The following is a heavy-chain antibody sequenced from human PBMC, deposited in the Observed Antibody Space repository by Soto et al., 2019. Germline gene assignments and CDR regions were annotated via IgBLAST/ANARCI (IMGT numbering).Heavy chain of an antibody. V-gene: IGHV4-39*07. Sequence: SETLSLTCTVSGGSISSSSYYWGWIRQPPGKGLEWIGSIYYSGSTYYNPSLKSRVTISVDTSKNQFSLKLSSVTAADAAFYCSAIGGYYFDSWGQGTLVTVSS. J-gene: IGHJ4*02. CDR2: IYYSGST. CDR3: AIGGYYFDS. CDR1: GGSISSSSYY.